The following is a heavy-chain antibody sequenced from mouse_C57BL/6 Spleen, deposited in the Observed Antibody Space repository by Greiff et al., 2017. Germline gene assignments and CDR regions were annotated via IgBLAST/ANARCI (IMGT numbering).Heavy chain of an antibody. CDR2: IDPEDGDT. Sequence: DVKLVESGAELVRPGASVKLSCTASGFNIKDYYMHWVKQRPEQGLEWIGRIDPEDGDTEYAPKFQGKATMTADTSSNTAYLQLSSLTSEDTAVYYCTPNYYGSSSWFAYWGQGTLVTVSA. V-gene: IGHV14-1*01. CDR1: GFNIKDYY. CDR3: TPNYYGSSSWFAY. J-gene: IGHJ3*01. D-gene: IGHD1-1*01.